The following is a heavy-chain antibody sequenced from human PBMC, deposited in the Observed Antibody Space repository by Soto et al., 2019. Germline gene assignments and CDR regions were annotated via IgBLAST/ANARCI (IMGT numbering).Heavy chain of an antibody. Sequence: QVQLQESGPGLVKPSQTLSLTCTVSGGSISSGDYYWSWIRQPPGKGLEWIGYIYYSGSTYYNPSLKSRVTISVDTSKNQFSLKLSSVTAADTAVYYCARDLGPLRYCISTSCHGAWFDPWGQGTLVTVSS. CDR2: IYYSGST. D-gene: IGHD2-2*01. J-gene: IGHJ5*02. CDR1: GGSISSGDYY. V-gene: IGHV4-30-4*01. CDR3: ARDLGPLRYCISTSCHGAWFDP.